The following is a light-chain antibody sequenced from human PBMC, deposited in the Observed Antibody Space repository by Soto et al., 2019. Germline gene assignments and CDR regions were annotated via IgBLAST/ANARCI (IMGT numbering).Light chain of an antibody. CDR1: QRVSSDN. J-gene: IGKJ2*01. Sequence: IVLSQSPGTLSLSPGERATLSCRAGQRVSSDNLAWYQQKPGQAPSLLIYGASSRATGIPDRFSGSGSGTDFTLTISIVEPEDSAVYFCQQYGSSPRTFGQGTKLEIK. V-gene: IGKV3-20*01. CDR3: QQYGSSPRT. CDR2: GAS.